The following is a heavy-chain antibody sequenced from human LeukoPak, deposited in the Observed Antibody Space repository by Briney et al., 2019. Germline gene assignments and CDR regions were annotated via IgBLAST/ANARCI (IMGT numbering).Heavy chain of an antibody. V-gene: IGHV4-4*07. CDR2: IYTSGST. D-gene: IGHD6-6*01. CDR3: ARGLYSSSSAAYYYYMDV. Sequence: SETLSLTCTVSGGSISSYYWSWIRQPAGKGLEWIGRIYTSGSTNYNPSLKSRVTISVDKSKNQFSLKLRSVTAADTAVYYCARGLYSSSSAAYYYYMDVWGKATTVTVSS. J-gene: IGHJ6*03. CDR1: GGSISSYY.